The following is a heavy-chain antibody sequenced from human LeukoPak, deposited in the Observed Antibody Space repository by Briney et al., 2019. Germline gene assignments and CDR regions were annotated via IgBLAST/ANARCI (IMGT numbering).Heavy chain of an antibody. J-gene: IGHJ4*02. CDR3: ARVYDYVWGSYRYTPYYFDY. CDR2: INHSGST. Sequence: YPSETLSLTCAVYGGSFSGYYWSWIRQPPGKGLEWIGEINHSGSTNYNPSLKSRVTISVDTSKNQFSLKLSSVTAADTAVYYCARVYDYVWGSYRYTPYYFDYWGQGTLVSVSS. D-gene: IGHD3-16*02. CDR1: GGSFSGYY. V-gene: IGHV4-34*01.